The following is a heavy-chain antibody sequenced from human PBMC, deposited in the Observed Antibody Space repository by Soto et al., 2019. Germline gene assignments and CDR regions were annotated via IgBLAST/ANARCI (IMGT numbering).Heavy chain of an antibody. Sequence: EVQLVESGGGLIQPGGSLRLSCAASGFTFSSHSINWVRQAPGKGLEWVSYISGSGATKYYADSVKGRFTISKETSKSQVVLTMTNMAPVDTATYYCVRAVGAPVSEAWFDPWGQGILVTVSS. CDR1: GFTFSSHS. CDR3: VRAVGAPVSEAWFDP. CDR2: ISGSGATK. J-gene: IGHJ5*02. D-gene: IGHD4-17*01. V-gene: IGHV3-48*04.